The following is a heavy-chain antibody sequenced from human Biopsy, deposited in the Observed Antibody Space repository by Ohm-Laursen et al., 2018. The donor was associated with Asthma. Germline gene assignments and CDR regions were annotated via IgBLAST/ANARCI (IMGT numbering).Heavy chain of an antibody. Sequence: TLSLTCTVSGGSINIGDYYWSWIRPHPVKGLEWIGHIYYSGSTYYTPSLKSRVSISLDTSKNQFSLSLTSVTAADTAVYYLARGVDRVTGRLDHFDSWGQGTLVTVSS. D-gene: IGHD2-21*02. CDR2: IYYSGST. J-gene: IGHJ4*02. CDR1: GGSINIGDYY. CDR3: ARGVDRVTGRLDHFDS. V-gene: IGHV4-31*03.